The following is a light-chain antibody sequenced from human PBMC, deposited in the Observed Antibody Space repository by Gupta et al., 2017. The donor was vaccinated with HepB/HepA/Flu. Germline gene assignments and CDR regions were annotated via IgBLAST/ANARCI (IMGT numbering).Light chain of an antibody. Sequence: SYELTQPPSVSVSPGQTASITCSGDKLGDKYACWYQQKPGQSPVLVIYQDSKRPSGIPERFSGSNSGNTATLTISGTQAKDEADYYCQARDSSTAWVFGGGTKLTVL. CDR2: QDS. CDR3: QARDSSTAWV. CDR1: KLGDKY. V-gene: IGLV3-1*01. J-gene: IGLJ2*01.